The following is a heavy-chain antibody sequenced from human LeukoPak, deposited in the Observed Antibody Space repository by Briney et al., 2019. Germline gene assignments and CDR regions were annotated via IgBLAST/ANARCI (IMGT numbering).Heavy chain of an antibody. V-gene: IGHV4-34*01. CDR3: ARGPYGSGSYYY. CDR2: INHSGST. D-gene: IGHD3-10*01. J-gene: IGHJ4*02. Sequence: SETLSLTCAVYGGSFSGYYWSWIRQPPGKGLEWIGEINHSGSTNYNPSLKSRVTISVDTSKNQFSLKLSSVTAADTAVYYCARGPYGSGSYYYWGQGTLVTVSS. CDR1: GGSFSGYY.